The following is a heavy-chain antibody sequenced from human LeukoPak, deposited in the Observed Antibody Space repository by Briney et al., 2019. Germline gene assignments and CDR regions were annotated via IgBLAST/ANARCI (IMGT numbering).Heavy chain of an antibody. J-gene: IGHJ4*02. Sequence: PSETLSLTCTVSGGSISSYYWSWIRQHPGKGLEWIGCIYYSGSTNYNPSLKSRVTISVDTSKNQFSLKLSSVTAADTAVYYCARLDYYDSSGYYWGYFDYWGQGTLVTVSS. V-gene: IGHV4-59*01. CDR2: IYYSGST. D-gene: IGHD3-22*01. CDR1: GGSISSYY. CDR3: ARLDYYDSSGYYWGYFDY.